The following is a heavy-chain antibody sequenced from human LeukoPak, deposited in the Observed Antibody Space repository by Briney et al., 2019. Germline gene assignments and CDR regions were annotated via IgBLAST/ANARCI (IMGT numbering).Heavy chain of an antibody. Sequence: ASVKVSCKASGYTFTSYYMHWVRQAPGQGLEWMGGIIPIFGTANYAQKFQGRVTITADESTSTAYMELSSLRSEDTAVYYCARAGYYDSSGYLNWFDPWGQGTLVTVSS. CDR1: GYTFTSYY. V-gene: IGHV1-69*13. D-gene: IGHD3-22*01. CDR2: IIPIFGTA. J-gene: IGHJ5*02. CDR3: ARAGYYDSSGYLNWFDP.